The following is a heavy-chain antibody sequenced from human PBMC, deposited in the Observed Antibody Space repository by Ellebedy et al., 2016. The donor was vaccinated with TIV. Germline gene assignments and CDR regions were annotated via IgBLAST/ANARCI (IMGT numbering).Heavy chain of an antibody. V-gene: IGHV3-30*04. J-gene: IGHJ4*02. Sequence: GGSLRLXXAASGFTFSSYAMHWVRQAPGKGLEWVAVISYDGSNKYYADSVKGRFTISRDNSKNTLYLQMNSLRAEDTAVYYCARAGYGTRWELPFDYWGQGTLVTVSS. CDR3: ARAGYGTRWELPFDY. CDR2: ISYDGSNK. CDR1: GFTFSSYA. D-gene: IGHD1-26*01.